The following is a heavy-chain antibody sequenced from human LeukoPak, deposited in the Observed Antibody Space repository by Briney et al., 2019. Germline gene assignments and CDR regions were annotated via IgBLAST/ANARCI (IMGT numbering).Heavy chain of an antibody. CDR2: IKYDGSEI. D-gene: IGHD4-17*01. J-gene: IGHJ3*02. Sequence: GGSLRLSCAASGFTFSSYAISWVRQAPGKGLEWLTNIKYDGSEIHYVDCVKGRFTISRDNAKNSLYLKMKSLRAEDTALYYCATSRLRAAYDIWGQGTMVSVSS. CDR3: ATSRLRAAYDI. V-gene: IGHV3-7*01. CDR1: GFTFSSYA.